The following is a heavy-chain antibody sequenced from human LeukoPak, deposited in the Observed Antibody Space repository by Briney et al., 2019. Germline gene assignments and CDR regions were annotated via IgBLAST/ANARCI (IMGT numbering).Heavy chain of an antibody. V-gene: IGHV4-59*01. J-gene: IGHJ4*02. CDR1: GGSISSYY. D-gene: IGHD3-10*02. CDR3: ARDGFEPALGSGSYYFPD. CDR2: IYYSGST. Sequence: SETLSLTCTVSGGSISSYYWSWIRQPPGKGLEWIGYIYYSGSTNYNPSLKSRVTISVDTSKNQFSLKLSSVTAADTAVYYCARDGFEPALGSGSYYFPDWGQGTLDTVSS.